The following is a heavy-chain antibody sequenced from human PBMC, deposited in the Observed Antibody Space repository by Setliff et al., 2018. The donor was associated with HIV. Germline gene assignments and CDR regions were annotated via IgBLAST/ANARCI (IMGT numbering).Heavy chain of an antibody. CDR2: IYYTGST. CDR1: GGSISGHF. D-gene: IGHD5-18*01. J-gene: IGHJ6*03. V-gene: IGHV4-59*11. Sequence: PSETLSLTCTVSGGSISGHFWSWIRQPPGKGLDWIGYIYYTGSTTYSPSLKSRVTMSVDTSKNPFSLKLTSVTAADTAVYYCAREIQFSATTYYYYYMDDWGRGTTVTVSS. CDR3: AREIQFSATTYYYYYMDD.